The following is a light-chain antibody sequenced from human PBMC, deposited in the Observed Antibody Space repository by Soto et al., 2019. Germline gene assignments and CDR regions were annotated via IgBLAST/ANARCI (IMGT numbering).Light chain of an antibody. CDR2: DVT. CDR1: SSDVGGYNC. V-gene: IGLV2-14*01. Sequence: SALTQPASVSGSPGQSISISCTGTSSDVGGYNCISWYQQHPGKPPNFLIYDVTTRPSGVSIGCSGSRSGNTAALTISGRQADDEEDYYCCSYTSSSTVIFGGGTKLTVL. CDR3: CSYTSSSTVI. J-gene: IGLJ2*01.